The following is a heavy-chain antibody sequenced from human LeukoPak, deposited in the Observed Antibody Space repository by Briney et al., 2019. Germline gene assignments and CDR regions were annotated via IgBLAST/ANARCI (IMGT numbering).Heavy chain of an antibody. CDR1: GGSISSSSYY. CDR3: ARDPSIVVVPAAYFDY. V-gene: IGHV4-39*07. Sequence: SETLSLTCTVSGGSISSSSYYWGWIRQPPGKGLEWIGSIYYSGSTYYNSSLKSRVTISVDTSKNQFSLKLSSVTAADTAVYYCARDPSIVVVPAAYFDYWGQGTLVTVSS. J-gene: IGHJ4*02. CDR2: IYYSGST. D-gene: IGHD2-2*01.